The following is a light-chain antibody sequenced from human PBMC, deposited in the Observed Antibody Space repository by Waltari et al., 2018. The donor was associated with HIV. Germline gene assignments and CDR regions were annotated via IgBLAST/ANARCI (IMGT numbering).Light chain of an antibody. J-gene: IGKJ1*01. CDR3: LQTYSTTWT. CDR1: QSINNF. Sequence: DIKMTQSPSSLSAFVGDRITITCRASQSINNFLTWYQQKPGKAPQVLIYVTSNLKSGVPSRFSGSRSGTDFTLTISSLQPEDSATYYCLQTYSTTWTFGQGTKVEIK. V-gene: IGKV1-39*01. CDR2: VTS.